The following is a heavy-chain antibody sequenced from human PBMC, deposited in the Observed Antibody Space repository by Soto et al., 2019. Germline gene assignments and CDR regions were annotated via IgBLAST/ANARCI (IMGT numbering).Heavy chain of an antibody. J-gene: IGHJ6*02. Sequence: ASVRVSCNTFGSTFTAYYMHYVRHSTGEGVEWMGWMNPNSVGTNYAQKFQGWVTMTRDTSISTAYMELSRLRSDDTAVYYCARDRGSDRYSYSGMDVWGQGTTVTV. CDR1: GSTFTAYY. V-gene: IGHV1-2*04. CDR3: ARDRGSDRYSYSGMDV. D-gene: IGHD3-10*01. CDR2: MNPNSVGT.